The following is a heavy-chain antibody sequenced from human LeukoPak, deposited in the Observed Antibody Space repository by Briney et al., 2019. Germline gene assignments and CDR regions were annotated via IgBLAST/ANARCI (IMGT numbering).Heavy chain of an antibody. V-gene: IGHV4-34*01. J-gene: IGHJ6*03. CDR3: ARGVRYCSSTSCYLRAARQNYYYMDV. D-gene: IGHD2-2*01. CDR2: INHSGST. Sequence: SETLSLTCAVYGGSFSGYYWSWIRQPPGKGLEWIGGINHSGSTNYNPSLKSRVTISVDTPKNQFSLKLSSVTAADTAVYYCARGVRYCSSTSCYLRAARQNYYYMDVWGKGTTVTVSS. CDR1: GGSFSGYY.